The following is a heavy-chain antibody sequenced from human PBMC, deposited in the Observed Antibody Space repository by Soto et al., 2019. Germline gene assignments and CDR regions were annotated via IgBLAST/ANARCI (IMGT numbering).Heavy chain of an antibody. D-gene: IGHD3-22*01. CDR2: SRAKAQGYST. J-gene: IGHJ4*02. CDR1: GCKRIDHG. CDR3: VRATYFSDSRGYTRCFAY. Sequence: GGTLRVPKSVAGCKRIDHGIRRISQAQRKCLEVFGRSRAKAQGYSTASAASVKGSFTTSRDESKNSVYLQMNSLKTEDTAVYYCVRATYFSDSRGYTRCFAYWGQGTLVPVSS. V-gene: IGHV3-72*01.